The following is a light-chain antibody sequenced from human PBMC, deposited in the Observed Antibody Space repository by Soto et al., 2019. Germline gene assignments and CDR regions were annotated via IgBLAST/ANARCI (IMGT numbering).Light chain of an antibody. V-gene: IGKV3-20*01. J-gene: IGKJ1*01. Sequence: DIVMTQSPGTLSLSPGERATLSCRASQSVGSNYLAWYQQKPGQAPRVLIFAASSRASGIPDRFSGSGSGSDVTLTINRLEPEDFAVYYCQQYGTSPWTFGQGTKVEIK. CDR3: QQYGTSPWT. CDR1: QSVGSNY. CDR2: AAS.